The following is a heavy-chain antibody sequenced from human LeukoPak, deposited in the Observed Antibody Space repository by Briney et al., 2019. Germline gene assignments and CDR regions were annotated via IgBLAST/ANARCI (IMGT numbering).Heavy chain of an antibody. Sequence: SETLSLTCTVSGASISSSSHYWGWIRQPPGKGLEWIGSIYYSGTTYNNPSLKSRVTISVDTSKNQFSLKLSSVTAADTAVYYCARASSGYPFDYWGQGTLVTVSS. J-gene: IGHJ4*02. CDR1: GASISSSSHY. CDR2: IYYSGTT. CDR3: ARASSGYPFDY. D-gene: IGHD3-22*01. V-gene: IGHV4-39*07.